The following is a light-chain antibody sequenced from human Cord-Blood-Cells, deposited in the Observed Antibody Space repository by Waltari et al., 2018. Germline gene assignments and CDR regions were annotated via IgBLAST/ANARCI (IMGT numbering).Light chain of an antibody. J-gene: IGLJ3*02. Sequence: QSALTQPRSVSGSPGQSVTISCTGPSSDVGGYNYVSWYQQHPGKAPKLMIYDVSKRPSGVPDRFSGSKSGNTASLTISRLQAEDEADYYCCSYAGSYTWVFGGGTKLTVL. CDR2: DVS. CDR3: CSYAGSYTWV. CDR1: SSDVGGYNY. V-gene: IGLV2-11*01.